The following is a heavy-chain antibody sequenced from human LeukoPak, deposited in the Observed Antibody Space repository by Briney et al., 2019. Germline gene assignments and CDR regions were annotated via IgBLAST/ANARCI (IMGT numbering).Heavy chain of an antibody. V-gene: IGHV3-7*01. CDR1: GFTFSSYW. CDR3: ARDHYDSSGYFGVIPNYFDY. CDR2: IKQDGSEK. Sequence: GGSLRLSCAASGFTFSSYWMSWVRQAPGKGLEWVANIKQDGSEKYYMDSVKGRFTISRDNAKNSLYLQMNSLRAEDTAVYYCARDHYDSSGYFGVIPNYFDYWGQGTLVTVSS. J-gene: IGHJ4*02. D-gene: IGHD3-22*01.